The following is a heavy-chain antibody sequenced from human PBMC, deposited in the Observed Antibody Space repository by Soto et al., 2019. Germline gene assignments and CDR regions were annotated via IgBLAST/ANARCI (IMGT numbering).Heavy chain of an antibody. CDR2: VSYDGSDK. Sequence: PGGSLRLSCAASGFIFRHYGMHWVRQAPGKGLEWVAVVSYDGSDKYYPGSVKGRFTISRDNSKNTLYLQMSSLRPEDTAVYYCAKDIGGWGSSLDYWGQGTLVTVSS. V-gene: IGHV3-30*18. CDR1: GFIFRHYG. CDR3: AKDIGGWGSSLDY. J-gene: IGHJ4*02. D-gene: IGHD6-6*01.